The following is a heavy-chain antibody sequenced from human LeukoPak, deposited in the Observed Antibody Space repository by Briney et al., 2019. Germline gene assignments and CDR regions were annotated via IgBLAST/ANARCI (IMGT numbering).Heavy chain of an antibody. CDR3: ARPQSSSGYYWPFDD. CDR2: ISPSSGT. Sequence: PGGSLRLSCAASGFTFSSYAMRWVRQAPGKGLEWVSAISPSSGTFYADSVKGRFTISRDNSKNPLYLQMNSLRAEDTAVYYCARPQSSSGYYWPFDDWGQGTLVTVSS. D-gene: IGHD3-22*01. V-gene: IGHV3-23*01. J-gene: IGHJ4*02. CDR1: GFTFSSYA.